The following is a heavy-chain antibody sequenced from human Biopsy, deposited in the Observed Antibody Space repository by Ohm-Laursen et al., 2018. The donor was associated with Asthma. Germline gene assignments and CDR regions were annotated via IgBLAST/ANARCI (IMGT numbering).Heavy chain of an antibody. CDR1: GYTFISYA. Sequence: ASVKVSCKDSGYTFISYAIHWVRQAPGQRLEWMGWINAGNGNTKYSQKFQGRVTITRDTSASTAYMELSSLRSEDTAVCYCARTYYDFLTGQVNDAFGIWGQGTMVTVSS. CDR3: ARTYYDFLTGQVNDAFGI. J-gene: IGHJ3*02. D-gene: IGHD3-9*01. CDR2: INAGNGNT. V-gene: IGHV1-3*01.